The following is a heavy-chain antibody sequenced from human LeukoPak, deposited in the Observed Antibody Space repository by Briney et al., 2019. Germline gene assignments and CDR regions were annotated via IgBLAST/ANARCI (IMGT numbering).Heavy chain of an antibody. V-gene: IGHV3-11*04. D-gene: IGHD3-10*01. CDR1: GFTFSDYY. CDR2: ISGSGSTI. CDR3: ARDKEFGELSFDY. Sequence: PGGSLRLSCAASGFTFSDYYMSWIRQAPGKGLEWVSYISGSGSTIYYAEPVKGRFTISRDNAKTSLYLQMNSLRAEDTAVYYCARDKEFGELSFDYWGQGTLVTVSS. J-gene: IGHJ4*02.